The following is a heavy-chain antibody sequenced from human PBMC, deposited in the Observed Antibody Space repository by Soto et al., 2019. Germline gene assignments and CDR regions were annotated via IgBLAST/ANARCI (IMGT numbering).Heavy chain of an antibody. J-gene: IGHJ4*02. CDR3: AKDLSSEYYYDSSGYTEVDY. V-gene: IGHV3-23*01. Sequence: PGGSLRLSCAASGFTFSSYAMSWVRQAPGKGLEWVSAISGSGGSTYYADSVKGRFTISRDNSKNTLYLQMNSLRAEDTAVYYCAKDLSSEYYYDSSGYTEVDYWGQGTLVTVSS. CDR1: GFTFSSYA. CDR2: ISGSGGST. D-gene: IGHD3-22*01.